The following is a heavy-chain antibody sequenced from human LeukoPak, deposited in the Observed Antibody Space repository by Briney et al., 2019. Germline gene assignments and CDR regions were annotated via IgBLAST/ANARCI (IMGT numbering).Heavy chain of an antibody. V-gene: IGHV4-30-2*01. J-gene: IGHJ3*02. Sequence: SETLSLTCAVSGGSISSGGYSWSWIRRPPGKGLEWIGYIYHSGSTYYNPSLKSRVTISVDRSKNQFSLKLSSVTAADTAVYYCARGLAYYYDSSGYFGDTFDIWGQGTMVTVSS. CDR3: ARGLAYYYDSSGYFGDTFDI. CDR2: IYHSGST. CDR1: GGSISSGGYS. D-gene: IGHD3-22*01.